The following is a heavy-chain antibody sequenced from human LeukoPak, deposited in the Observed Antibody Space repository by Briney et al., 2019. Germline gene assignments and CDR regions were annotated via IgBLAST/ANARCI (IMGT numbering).Heavy chain of an antibody. V-gene: IGHV3-21*01. D-gene: IGHD6-13*01. CDR1: GFTFSSYS. J-gene: IGHJ5*02. CDR2: ISSSGYYI. CDR3: ARELGEAYSSSRTWFDP. Sequence: GRSLRLSCAASGFTFSSYSMNWVRQAPGKGLEWVSSISSSGYYIYYADSVKGRFTISRDNAKNSLYLQMNGLRAEDAAIYYCARELGEAYSSSRTWFDPWGQGTLVTVSS.